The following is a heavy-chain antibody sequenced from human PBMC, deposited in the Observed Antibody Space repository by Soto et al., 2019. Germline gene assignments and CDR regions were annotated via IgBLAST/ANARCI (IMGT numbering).Heavy chain of an antibody. CDR3: ARVSQWLVVRYFQH. Sequence: QVQLQQWGAGLLKPSETLSLTCAVYGGSFSGYYWCWIRQPPGKGLEWIGEINHSGSTNYNPSLKSRVTISVDTSKNQFSLKLSSVTAADTAVYYCARVSQWLVVRYFQHWGQGTLVTVSS. V-gene: IGHV4-34*01. CDR2: INHSGST. CDR1: GGSFSGYY. D-gene: IGHD6-19*01. J-gene: IGHJ1*01.